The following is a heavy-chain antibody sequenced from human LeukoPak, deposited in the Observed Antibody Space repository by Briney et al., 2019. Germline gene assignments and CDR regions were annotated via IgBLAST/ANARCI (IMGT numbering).Heavy chain of an antibody. V-gene: IGHV1-18*01. D-gene: IGHD3-9*01. CDR1: GYTSTSYG. CDR2: ISAYNGNT. J-gene: IGHJ4*02. CDR3: ARDRYFYETTGYYGGDY. Sequence: GASMKVSCKASGYTSTSYGISWVRQAPGEGLEWMGWISAYNGNTKYAQKLQARVTMTTDTSTSTAYMELRSLTSDDTAVYYCARDRYFYETTGYYGGDYWGQGTLVTVSS.